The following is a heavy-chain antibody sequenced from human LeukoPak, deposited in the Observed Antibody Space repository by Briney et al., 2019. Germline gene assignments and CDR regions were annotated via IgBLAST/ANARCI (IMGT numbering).Heavy chain of an antibody. J-gene: IGHJ4*02. V-gene: IGHV4-39*07. CDR1: GGSISSSSYY. CDR3: ARTARGVSFDY. CDR2: IYYSGST. Sequence: SETLSLTCTVSGGSISSSSYYWGWIRQPPGKGLEWIGNIYYSGSTYYNPSLKSRVTISVDTSKNQFSLKLSSVTAADTAVYYCARTARGVSFDYWGQGTLVTVSS. D-gene: IGHD2-21*01.